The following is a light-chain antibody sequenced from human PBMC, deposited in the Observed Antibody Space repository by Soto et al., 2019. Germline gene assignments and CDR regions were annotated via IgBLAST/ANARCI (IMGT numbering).Light chain of an antibody. Sequence: QSVLTQPPSASGTPRQRVTISCSGSSSNIGSNSVNWYQQLPGTAPKLLIYSNNQRPSGVPDRFSGSKSGTSASLAISGLQSEDEADYYCAAWDDSLNGPVCGGGTKLTVL. J-gene: IGLJ2*01. CDR3: AAWDDSLNGPV. CDR1: SSNIGSNS. V-gene: IGLV1-44*01. CDR2: SNN.